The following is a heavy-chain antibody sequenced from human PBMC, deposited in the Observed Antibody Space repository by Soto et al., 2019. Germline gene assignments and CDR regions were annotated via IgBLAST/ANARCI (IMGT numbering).Heavy chain of an antibody. CDR1: GFTFSSYA. D-gene: IGHD6-19*01. V-gene: IGHV3-64D*06. J-gene: IGHJ3*02. CDR2: ISSNGGST. CDR3: VKDSLHSGWYEFGAFDI. Sequence: GGSLRLSCSASGFTFSSYAMHWVRQAPGKGLEYVSAISSNGGSTYYADSVKGRFTISRDNSKNTLYLQMSSLRAEDTAVYYCVKDSLHSGWYEFGAFDIWGQGTMVTVSS.